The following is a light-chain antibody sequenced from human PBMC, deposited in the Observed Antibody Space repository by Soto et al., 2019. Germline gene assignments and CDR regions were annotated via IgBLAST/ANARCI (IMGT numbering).Light chain of an antibody. V-gene: IGLV2-14*01. CDR3: TSYTSDSTYV. CDR2: DVS. J-gene: IGLJ1*01. CDR1: STDVGRYNY. Sequence: CVLTQPASVSGSPGQSITISCTGTSTDVGRYNYVSWYQQHPGKAPKLMVYDVSNRPSWVSNRFSGSKSGITASLTISGLQAEDEADYYCTSYTSDSTYVFGTGTKFTVL.